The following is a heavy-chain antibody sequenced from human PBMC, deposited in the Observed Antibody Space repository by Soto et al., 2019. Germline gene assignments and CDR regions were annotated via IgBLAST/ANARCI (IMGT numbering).Heavy chain of an antibody. V-gene: IGHV4-34*01. CDR3: ARDSRSFWFDP. CDR1: GGSFSGYY. Sequence: SETLSLTCAVYGGSFSGYYWSWIRQPPGKGLEWIGEINHSGSTNYNPSLKSRVTISVDTSKNQFSLKLSSVTAADTAVYYCARDSRSFWFDPWGQGTLVTVSS. D-gene: IGHD3-3*02. J-gene: IGHJ5*02. CDR2: INHSGST.